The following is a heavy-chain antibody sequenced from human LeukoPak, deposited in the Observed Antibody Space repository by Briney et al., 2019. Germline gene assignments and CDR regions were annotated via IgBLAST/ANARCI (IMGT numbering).Heavy chain of an antibody. CDR1: GFNFDDYG. J-gene: IGHJ4*02. D-gene: IGHD4-17*01. CDR3: AKSGYGDLRVFDY. Sequence: GGSLRLSCAASGFNFDDYGMHWVRQVPGKGLEWISCISWDGGSTYYADSIKDRFSISRDNNKDSLFLHMNNLRPEDTAMYHCAKSGYGDLRVFDYWGQGTLVTVSS. CDR2: ISWDGGST. V-gene: IGHV3-43D*03.